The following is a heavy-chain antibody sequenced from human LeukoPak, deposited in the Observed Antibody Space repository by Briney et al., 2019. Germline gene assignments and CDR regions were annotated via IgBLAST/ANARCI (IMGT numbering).Heavy chain of an antibody. D-gene: IGHD2-2*01. CDR3: ASGVEYQLLQGNWFDP. CDR2: IIPIFGTA. V-gene: IGHV1-69*13. Sequence: SVKVSCKASGGTFSSYAISWVRQAPGQGLEWMGGIIPIFGTANYAQKFQGRVTITADESTSTAYVELSSLRSEDTAVYYCASGVEYQLLQGNWFDPWGQGTLVTVSS. J-gene: IGHJ5*02. CDR1: GGTFSSYA.